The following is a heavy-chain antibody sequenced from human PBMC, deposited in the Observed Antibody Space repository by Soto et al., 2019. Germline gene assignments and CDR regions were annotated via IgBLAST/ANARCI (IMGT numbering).Heavy chain of an antibody. V-gene: IGHV3-7*05. CDR1: GFTFSRYW. D-gene: IGHD1-26*01. J-gene: IGHJ5*02. CDR2: IKEDGSQK. Sequence: PGGSLRLSCAASGFTFSRYWMSWVRQAPGKGLEWVANIKEDGSQKWYVDSVKGRFTISRDNAKNSLYLQMNSLRAEDTALYYCARESSEWDPLHVRLEWNWFDPWGQGTLVTVSS. CDR3: ARESSEWDPLHVRLEWNWFDP.